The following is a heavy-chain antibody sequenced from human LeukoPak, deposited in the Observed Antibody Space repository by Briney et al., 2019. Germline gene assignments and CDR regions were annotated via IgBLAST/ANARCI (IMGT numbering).Heavy chain of an antibody. CDR3: ARGPPAKPGTGYYYGMDV. V-gene: IGHV4-61*01. Sequence: SETLSLTCTVSGGSVSSGSYYWSWIRQPPGKGLEWIGYIYYSGSTNYNPSLKSRVTISVDTSKNQFSLKLSSVTAADTAAYYCARGPPAKPGTGYYYGMDVWGQGTTVTVSS. CDR1: GGSVSSGSYY. CDR2: IYYSGST. D-gene: IGHD2-2*01. J-gene: IGHJ6*02.